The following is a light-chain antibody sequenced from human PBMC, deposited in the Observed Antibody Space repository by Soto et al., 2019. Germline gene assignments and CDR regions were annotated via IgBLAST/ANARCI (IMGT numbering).Light chain of an antibody. Sequence: DIVMTQSPDSLAVSLGERATINFKSSQSVLYSSNNKNYLAWYQQKPGQPPKLLIYWASTPESGVPDRFSGSGSGTDFTLTISSLQAEDVAVYYCQQYYSTPLTFGGGTKVEIK. CDR3: QQYYSTPLT. CDR1: QSVLYSSNNKNY. J-gene: IGKJ4*01. CDR2: WAS. V-gene: IGKV4-1*01.